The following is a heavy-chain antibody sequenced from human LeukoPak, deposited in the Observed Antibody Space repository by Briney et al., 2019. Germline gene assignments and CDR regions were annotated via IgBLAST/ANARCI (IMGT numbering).Heavy chain of an antibody. CDR3: AKNIIVGPTVAFDI. J-gene: IGHJ3*02. Sequence: GGSLRLSCVISGFSFRNYWMHWVRQAPGRGLVWVSRLNSDETSATYADSVKGRFTISRDTAKNTLYLQMNSLSAEDTAVYYCAKNIIVGPTVAFDIWGQGTMVTVSS. V-gene: IGHV3-74*03. D-gene: IGHD1-26*01. CDR1: GFSFRNYW. CDR2: LNSDETSA.